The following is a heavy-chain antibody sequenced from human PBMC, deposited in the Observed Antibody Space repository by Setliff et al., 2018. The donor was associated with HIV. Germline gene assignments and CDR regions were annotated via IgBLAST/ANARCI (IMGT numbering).Heavy chain of an antibody. CDR3: ARGQPQGGGTYWSAFDI. Sequence: PSETLSLTCAVSGYSISSTYWSWIRQPPGKGLEWIGFIYYTGAPDYNPSFKSRVTISLDTSKNQYSLKLSSVTAADTAVYYCARGQPQGGGTYWSAFDIWGQGTMVTVSS. D-gene: IGHD1-26*01. CDR2: IYYTGAP. CDR1: GYSISSTY. J-gene: IGHJ3*02. V-gene: IGHV4-59*01.